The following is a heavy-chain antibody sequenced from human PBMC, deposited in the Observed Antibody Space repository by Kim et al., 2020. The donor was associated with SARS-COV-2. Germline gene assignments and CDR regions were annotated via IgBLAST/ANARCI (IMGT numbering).Heavy chain of an antibody. CDR3: ARDITIFGVADAYYGMDV. V-gene: IGHV1-8*01. J-gene: IGHJ6*02. CDR2: MNPNSGNT. CDR1: GYTFTSYD. Sequence: ASVKVSCKASGYTFTSYDINWVRQATGQGLEWMGWMNPNSGNTGYAQKFQGRVTMTRNTSISTAYMELSSLRSEDTAVYYCARDITIFGVADAYYGMDVWGQGTTVTVSS. D-gene: IGHD3-3*01.